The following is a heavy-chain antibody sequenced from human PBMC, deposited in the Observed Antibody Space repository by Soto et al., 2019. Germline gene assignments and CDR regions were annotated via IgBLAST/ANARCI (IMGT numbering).Heavy chain of an antibody. CDR3: ARPRLLNYGDYEAPFDY. V-gene: IGHV1-69*13. CDR1: GGTFSSYA. Sequence: GASVKVSCKASGGTFSSYAISWVRQAPGQGLEWMGGIIPIFGTANYAQKFQGRVTITADESTSTAYMELSSLRSEVTAVYYCARPRLLNYGDYEAPFDYWGQGTLVTVSS. J-gene: IGHJ4*02. D-gene: IGHD4-17*01. CDR2: IIPIFGTA.